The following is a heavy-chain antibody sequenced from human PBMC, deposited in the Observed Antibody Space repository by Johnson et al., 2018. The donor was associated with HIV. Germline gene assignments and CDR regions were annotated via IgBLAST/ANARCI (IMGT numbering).Heavy chain of an antibody. CDR3: AREGYSNSWTRGAFDI. Sequence: QVQLVESGGGVVQPGRSLRLSCAASGFTFSSYAMHWVRQAPGKGLEWVAFISYDGSNKYYADSVKGRFTISRDNSKNTLYRQMNSLRAEDTAVYRCAREGYSNSWTRGAFDIWGQGTMVTVSS. CDR2: ISYDGSNK. D-gene: IGHD6-13*01. J-gene: IGHJ3*02. V-gene: IGHV3-30*04. CDR1: GFTFSSYA.